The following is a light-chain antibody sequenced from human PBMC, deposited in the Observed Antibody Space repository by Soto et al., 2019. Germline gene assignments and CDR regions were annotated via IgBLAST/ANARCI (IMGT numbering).Light chain of an antibody. V-gene: IGLV1-40*01. CDR3: QSYDSSLSGWV. CDR1: SSNIGAGYD. J-gene: IGLJ3*02. Sequence: QSVLTQPPSVSGAPGQRVTISCTGRSSNIGAGYDVHWYQQLPGTAPKLLIYGNSNRPSGVPDRFSGSKSGTSASLAITGLQAEEEADYYCQSYDSSLSGWVFGGGTKLTVL. CDR2: GNS.